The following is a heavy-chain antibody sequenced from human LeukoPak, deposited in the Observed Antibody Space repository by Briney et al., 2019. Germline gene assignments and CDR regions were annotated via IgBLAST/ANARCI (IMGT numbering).Heavy chain of an antibody. D-gene: IGHD1-26*01. Sequence: SVKVSCKASGYTFTSYAMNWVRQAPGQGLEWMGGIIPIFGTANYAQKFQGRVTITADKSTSTAYMELSSLRSEDTAVYYCARIVGASTVVAFDIWGQGTMVTVSS. V-gene: IGHV1-69*06. CDR2: IIPIFGTA. CDR1: GYTFTSYA. J-gene: IGHJ3*02. CDR3: ARIVGASTVVAFDI.